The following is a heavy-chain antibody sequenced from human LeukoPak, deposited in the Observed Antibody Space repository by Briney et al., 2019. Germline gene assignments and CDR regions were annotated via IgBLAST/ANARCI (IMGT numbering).Heavy chain of an antibody. Sequence: SETLSLTCTVSGDSLGSGMYYWGWIRQPRGKGLEWIGSIYHSGSTYYNPSLKSRVTISVDTSKNQFSLKLSSVTAADTAVYYCARGVTYYDFWSGYYRALNFDYWGQGTLVTVSS. CDR3: ARGVTYYDFWSGYYRALNFDY. CDR2: IYHSGST. D-gene: IGHD3-3*01. V-gene: IGHV4-38-2*02. CDR1: GDSLGSGMYY. J-gene: IGHJ4*02.